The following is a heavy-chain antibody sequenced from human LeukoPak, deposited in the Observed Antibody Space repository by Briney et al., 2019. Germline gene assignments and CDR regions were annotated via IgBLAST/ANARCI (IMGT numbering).Heavy chain of an antibody. V-gene: IGHV3-21*01. CDR2: ISSSSSYI. D-gene: IGHD5-12*01. CDR1: GFTFSSYS. CDR3: ARANRYDLYFDY. J-gene: IGHJ4*02. Sequence: PGGSLRLSCAASGFTFSSYSMNWVRQAPGKGLEWVSSISSSSSYIYYADSVKGRFTISRDNAKNSLYLQMNSLRAEDTAVYYCARANRYDLYFDYWGQGTLVTVSS.